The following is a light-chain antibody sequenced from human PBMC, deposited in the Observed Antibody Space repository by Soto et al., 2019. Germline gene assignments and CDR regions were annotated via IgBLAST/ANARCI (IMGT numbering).Light chain of an antibody. J-gene: IGLJ1*01. CDR1: SSDVGSYNL. CDR2: EGS. V-gene: IGLV2-23*01. Sequence: QSVLTQPASVSGSPGQSITISCTGTSSDVGSYNLVSWYQQYPGKAPKLIIYEGSKRPSGVSNRFSDSKSGNTASLTISGLQAEDEADYYCCSYAGSSTYVFGTGTKLTVL. CDR3: CSYAGSSTYV.